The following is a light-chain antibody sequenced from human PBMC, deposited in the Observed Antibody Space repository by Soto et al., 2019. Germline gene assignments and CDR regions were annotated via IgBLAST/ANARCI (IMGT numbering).Light chain of an antibody. V-gene: IGKV1-5*03. CDR2: KAS. Sequence: DIQMTQSPSTLSASVGDRVTITCRASQSISSWLAWYQQKPGKAPKLLIYKASSLEGGVPSRFSGSGSGTEFTLTISGLQPDDFATYYCQQYNSFSWTFGQGTKVDIK. J-gene: IGKJ1*01. CDR3: QQYNSFSWT. CDR1: QSISSW.